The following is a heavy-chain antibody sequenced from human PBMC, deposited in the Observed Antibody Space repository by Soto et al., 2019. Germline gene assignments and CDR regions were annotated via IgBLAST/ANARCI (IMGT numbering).Heavy chain of an antibody. Sequence: GASVKVSCKASGYTFTSYGISWVRQAPGQGLEWMGWISAYNGNTNYAQKLQGRVTMTTDTSTSTAYMELRSLRSDDTAVYYCARDPTQAAADDYGMDVWGQGTTVTVSS. CDR3: ARDPTQAAADDYGMDV. CDR1: GYTFTSYG. CDR2: ISAYNGNT. D-gene: IGHD6-13*01. V-gene: IGHV1-18*01. J-gene: IGHJ6*02.